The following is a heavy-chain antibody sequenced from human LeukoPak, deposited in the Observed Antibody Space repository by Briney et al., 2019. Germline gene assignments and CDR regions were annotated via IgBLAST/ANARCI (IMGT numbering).Heavy chain of an antibody. D-gene: IGHD3-10*01. CDR2: VNHSGST. J-gene: IGHJ4*02. CDR1: GDSFSGYY. V-gene: IGHV4-34*01. CDR3: ARRWGSGSYYKRGFDY. Sequence: SETLSLTCAVYGDSFSGYYGTWIRQAPGKGLEWIGKVNHSGSTNYNPSLKSRVTISVDTSKNQFSLKLSSVTAADTAVYYCARRWGSGSYYKRGFDYWGQGTLVTVSS.